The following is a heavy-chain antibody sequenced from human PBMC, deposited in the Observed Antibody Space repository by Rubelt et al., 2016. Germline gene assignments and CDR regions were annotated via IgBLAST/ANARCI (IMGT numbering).Heavy chain of an antibody. CDR3: ARRCDYFDY. CDR1: GFSFNIYE. J-gene: IGHJ4*02. Sequence: EVQLVESGGGLVQPGGSLRLSCAASGFSFNIYEMNWVRQAPGKGLEGVSSITARGGASYYADAVKGRFTVSRDNAKNLLYLQMNSRRVEDTAIYYCARRCDYFDYWGQGTLVPVSS. CDR2: ITARGGAS. V-gene: IGHV3-48*03.